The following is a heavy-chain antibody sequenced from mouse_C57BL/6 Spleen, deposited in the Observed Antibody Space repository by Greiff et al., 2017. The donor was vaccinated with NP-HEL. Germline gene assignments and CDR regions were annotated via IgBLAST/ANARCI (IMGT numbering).Heavy chain of an antibody. V-gene: IGHV1-50*01. D-gene: IGHD4-1*01. CDR1: GYTFTSYW. Sequence: VQLQQPGAELVKPGASVKLSCKASGYTFTSYWMQWVKQRPGQGLEWIGEIDPSDSYTNYNQKFKGKATLTVDTSSSTAYMQLSSLTSEDSAVYYCARRGTGTGTDYWGQGTTLTVSS. J-gene: IGHJ2*01. CDR3: ARRGTGTGTDY. CDR2: IDPSDSYT.